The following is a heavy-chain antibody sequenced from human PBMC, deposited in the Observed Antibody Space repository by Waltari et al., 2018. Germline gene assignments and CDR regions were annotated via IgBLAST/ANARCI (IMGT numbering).Heavy chain of an antibody. J-gene: IGHJ5*02. CDR1: GDTFSSYA. Sequence: QVQLVQSGAEGKKPGSSVKFSCKASGDTFSSYAISWVRQAPGQGLEWMGRIIPIFGTANYAQKFQGRVTITADKSTSTAYMELSSLRSEDTAVYYCARETYGDNWFDPWGQGTLVTVSS. CDR2: IIPIFGTA. CDR3: ARETYGDNWFDP. D-gene: IGHD4-17*01. V-gene: IGHV1-69*13.